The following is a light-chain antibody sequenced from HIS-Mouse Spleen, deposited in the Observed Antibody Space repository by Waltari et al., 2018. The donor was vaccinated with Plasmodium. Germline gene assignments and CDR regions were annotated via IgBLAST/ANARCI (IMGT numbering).Light chain of an antibody. CDR1: SSDVGGYNY. J-gene: IGLJ3*02. V-gene: IGLV2-11*01. Sequence: QSALTQPRSVSGSPGQSVTISCTGTSSDVGGYNYVSWYQPHPSKAPKLMSYDVSKRPSGFPDRFSGSKSGNTASLTISGLQAEDEADYYCCSYAGSYTLVFGGGTKLTVL. CDR2: DVS. CDR3: CSYAGSYTLV.